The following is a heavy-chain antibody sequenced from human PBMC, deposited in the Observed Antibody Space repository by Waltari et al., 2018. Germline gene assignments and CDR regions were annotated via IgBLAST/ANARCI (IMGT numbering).Heavy chain of an antibody. CDR2: INPNRGGT. V-gene: IGHV1-2*02. D-gene: IGHD1-1*01. J-gene: IGHJ6*02. CDR3: GRVLSFRYYYGMDV. CDR1: GYTFPGYY. Sequence: QVQLVQSGAEVKTPGASVKVSCKASGYTFPGYYMHWVRQPPGQVLEWMGWINPNRGGTNYAEKFQGRVTMTRDTSISTAYMELSRLISDDTAVYYCGRVLSFRYYYGMDVWGQGTTVTVSS.